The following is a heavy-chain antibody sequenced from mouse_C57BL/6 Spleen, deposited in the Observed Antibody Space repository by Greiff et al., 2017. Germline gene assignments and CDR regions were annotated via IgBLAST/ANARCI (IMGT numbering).Heavy chain of an antibody. J-gene: IGHJ4*01. V-gene: IGHV1-69*01. CDR1: GYTFTSYW. Sequence: QVQLQQPGAELVMPGASVKLSCKASGYTFTSYWMHWVKQRPGQGLEWIGEIDPSDSYPNYNQKFKGKSTLTVDKSSSTAYMQLSSLTSEDSAVYYCARDRLLDYWGQGTSVTVSS. CDR2: IDPSDSYP. CDR3: ARDRLLDY. D-gene: IGHD2-10*01.